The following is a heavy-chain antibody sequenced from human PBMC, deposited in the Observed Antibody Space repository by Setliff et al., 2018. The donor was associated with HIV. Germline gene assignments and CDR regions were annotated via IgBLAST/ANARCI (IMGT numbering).Heavy chain of an antibody. D-gene: IGHD1-26*01. CDR2: INQHGSEK. V-gene: IGHV3-7*01. Sequence: GGSLRLSCVPSGFTFSNFWMSWVRQAPGKGLEWVASINQHGSEKNYVDSVKGRFTISRDNAKNSLYLQINSLRAEDTAVYYCARDGSHYDSDGYYYYYGMDVWGQGTTVTVSS. CDR3: ARDGSHYDSDGYYYYYGMDV. CDR1: GFTFSNFW. J-gene: IGHJ6*02.